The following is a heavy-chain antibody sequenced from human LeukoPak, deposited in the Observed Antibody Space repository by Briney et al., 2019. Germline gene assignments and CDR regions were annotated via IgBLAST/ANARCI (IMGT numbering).Heavy chain of an antibody. CDR1: GFTFSTYA. J-gene: IGHJ4*02. D-gene: IGHD1-26*01. CDR3: ARSAVGTSCRTAVDY. CDR2: ISTSGDRI. Sequence: GGPLRLSCAASGFTFSTYAMTWVRQAPGKGLEWVTGISTSGDRIYYSDSVKGRFTISRDNSNNTLYLQMNSLRAGDTAEYYCARSAVGTSCRTAVDYWGQGTLVTVSS. V-gene: IGHV3-23*01.